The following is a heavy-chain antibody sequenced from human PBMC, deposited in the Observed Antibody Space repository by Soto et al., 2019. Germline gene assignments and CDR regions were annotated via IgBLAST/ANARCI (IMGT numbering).Heavy chain of an antibody. CDR1: GFTFSGYW. V-gene: IGHV3-7*01. Sequence: EVQLVESGGGLVQPGGSLRLSCVGSGFTFSGYWVTWVRQAPGKGLEWVANIKEDGSEKYYVDSVKGRFTISRDNAENSLYLQMNSLRPEDTAVYYCARERGRGTDCWECIDFWGQGTLVTVSS. CDR2: IKEDGSEK. CDR3: ARERGRGTDCWECIDF. D-gene: IGHD2-21*01. J-gene: IGHJ4*02.